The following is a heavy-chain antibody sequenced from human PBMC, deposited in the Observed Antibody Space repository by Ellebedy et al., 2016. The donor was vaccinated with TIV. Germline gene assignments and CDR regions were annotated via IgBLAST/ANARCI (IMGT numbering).Heavy chain of an antibody. CDR1: GGSISSYY. J-gene: IGHJ4*02. D-gene: IGHD6-13*01. Sequence: MPSETLFLTCTVSGGSISSYYWSWIRQHPGKGLEWIGYIHYSGSTNSNPSLKSRVTISVDTSKNHFSLKLSSVTAADTAVYYCARRGGSGTGPYYFDYWGQGTLVTVSS. CDR3: ARRGGSGTGPYYFDY. CDR2: IHYSGST. V-gene: IGHV4-59*08.